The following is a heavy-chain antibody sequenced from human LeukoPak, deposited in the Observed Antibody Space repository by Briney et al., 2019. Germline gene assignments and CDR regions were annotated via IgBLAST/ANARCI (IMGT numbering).Heavy chain of an antibody. J-gene: IGHJ5*02. V-gene: IGHV4-38-2*02. Sequence: SETLSLTCTVSGYSISSGYYWGWIRQPPGKGLEWIGSIYHSGSTYYNPSLKSRVTISVDTSKNQFSLKLSSVTAADTAVYYCARQLWFGETDIYNWFDPWGQGTLVTVSS. CDR1: GYSISSGYY. D-gene: IGHD3-10*01. CDR2: IYHSGST. CDR3: ARQLWFGETDIYNWFDP.